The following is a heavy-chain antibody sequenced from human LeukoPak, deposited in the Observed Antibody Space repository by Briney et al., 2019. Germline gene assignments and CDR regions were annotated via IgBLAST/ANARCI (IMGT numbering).Heavy chain of an antibody. D-gene: IGHD5-24*01. CDR2: ISYDGSNK. V-gene: IGHV3-30-3*01. Sequence: GGSLRLSCAASGFTFSSYAIHWVRQAPGKGLEWVAVISYDGSNKYYADSVKGRFTISRDNSKNTLYLQMNSLRAEDTAVCYCARGGRWLQLTESIDYWGQGTLVTVSS. CDR1: GFTFSSYA. CDR3: ARGGRWLQLTESIDY. J-gene: IGHJ4*02.